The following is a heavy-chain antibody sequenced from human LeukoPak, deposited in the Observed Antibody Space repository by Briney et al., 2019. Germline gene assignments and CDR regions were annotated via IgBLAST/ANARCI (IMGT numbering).Heavy chain of an antibody. CDR1: GFTFSSYA. D-gene: IGHD3-10*01. CDR3: AKDMVRGVYPNGVFDY. CDR2: ISGSGGST. V-gene: IGHV3-23*01. Sequence: TGGSLRLSCAAYGFTFSSYAMSWVRQAPGKGLEWVSAISGSGGSTYYADSVKGRFTISRDNSKNTLYLQMNSLRAEDTAVYYCAKDMVRGVYPNGVFDYWGQGTLVTVSS. J-gene: IGHJ4*02.